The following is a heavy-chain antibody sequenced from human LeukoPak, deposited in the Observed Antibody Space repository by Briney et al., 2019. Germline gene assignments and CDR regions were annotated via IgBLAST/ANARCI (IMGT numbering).Heavy chain of an antibody. D-gene: IGHD3-3*01. V-gene: IGHV1-18*01. CDR2: ISAYNGNT. Sequence: EASVKVSCKASGYTFTSYDINWVRQAPGQGLEWMGWISAYNGNTNYAQKLQGRVTMTTDTSTSTAYMELRSLRSDDTAVYYCARDQSYDFWSGYYTGISNWFDPWGQGTLVTVSS. CDR1: GYTFTSYD. J-gene: IGHJ5*02. CDR3: ARDQSYDFWSGYYTGISNWFDP.